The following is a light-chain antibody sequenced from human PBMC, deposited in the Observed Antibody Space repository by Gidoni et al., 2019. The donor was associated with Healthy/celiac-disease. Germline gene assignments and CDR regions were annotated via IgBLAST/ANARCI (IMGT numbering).Light chain of an antibody. CDR1: QSVSSY. J-gene: IGKJ4*02. CDR2: DAS. CDR3: QQRSNWPRLT. V-gene: IGKV3-11*01. Sequence: DIVLTQSPATLSLSPGERATLSCRASQSVSSYLAWYQQTPGQAPRLLIYDASNRATGIPARFSGSGSGTDFTLTISSLEPEDFAVYYCQQRSNWPRLTFXGXTKVEIK.